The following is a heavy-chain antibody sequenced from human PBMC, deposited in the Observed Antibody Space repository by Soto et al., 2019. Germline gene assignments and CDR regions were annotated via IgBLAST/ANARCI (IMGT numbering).Heavy chain of an antibody. V-gene: IGHV4-31*03. CDR3: ARATCGSGSYSDY. D-gene: IGHD3-10*01. J-gene: IGHJ4*02. Sequence: QVQLQESGPGLVKPSQTLSLTCTVSGGSISSGGYCWSWIRQHPGKGLEWIGYICYSGSTYYNPSLKSRVTISLDTSKNQFSLKQSSVTAADTAVYYCARATCGSGSYSDYWGLGTLVTVSS. CDR2: ICYSGST. CDR1: GGSISSGGYC.